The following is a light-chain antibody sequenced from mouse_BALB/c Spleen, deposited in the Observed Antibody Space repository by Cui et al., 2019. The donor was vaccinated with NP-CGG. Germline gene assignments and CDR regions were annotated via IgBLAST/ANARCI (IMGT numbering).Light chain of an antibody. CDR3: ALWYSNHWV. Sequence: QAVVTQESALTTSPGETVTLTCHSSTGAVTTSNYANWVQEKPDQLFTGLIGGTNNRAPGVPARFSGSLIGDKAALTITGAQTDDEAIYFCALWYSNHWVFGGGTKLTVL. CDR2: GTN. J-gene: IGLJ1*01. V-gene: IGLV1*01. CDR1: TGAVTTSNY.